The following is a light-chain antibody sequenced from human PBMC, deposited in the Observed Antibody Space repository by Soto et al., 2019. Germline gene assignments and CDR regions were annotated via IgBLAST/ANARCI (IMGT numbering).Light chain of an antibody. Sequence: EIVLTQSPATLSLPPGERATLSCRASQSVSSYLAWYQQKPGQAPRLLIYDASNRATGIPARFRGSGSGTDFTLTISSLEPEDFAVYYCQQRSNWLTFGQGTKVDIK. CDR3: QQRSNWLT. J-gene: IGKJ1*01. V-gene: IGKV3-11*01. CDR2: DAS. CDR1: QSVSSY.